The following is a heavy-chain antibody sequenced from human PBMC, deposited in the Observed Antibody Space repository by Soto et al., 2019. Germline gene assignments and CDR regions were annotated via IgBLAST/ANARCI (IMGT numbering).Heavy chain of an antibody. CDR2: INSDGSST. J-gene: IGHJ5*02. CDR3: ARDLDILTGYYVFWFDP. D-gene: IGHD3-9*01. Sequence: EVQLVESGGGLVQPGGSLRLSCAASGFTFSSYWMHWVRQAPGKGLVWVSRINSDGSSTSYADSVKGRFTISRDNAKNTLYLQMNSLRAEDTAVYYCARDLDILTGYYVFWFDPWGQGTLVTVSS. V-gene: IGHV3-74*01. CDR1: GFTFSSYW.